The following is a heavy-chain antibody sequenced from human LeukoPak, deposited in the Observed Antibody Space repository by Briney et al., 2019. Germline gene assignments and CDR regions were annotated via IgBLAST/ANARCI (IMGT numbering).Heavy chain of an antibody. Sequence: GASVKVSCKASGYTFTSYAMHWVRQAPGQRLEWMGWINAGNGNTKYSQKFQGRVTITRDTSASTAYMELSSLRSKDTAVYYCAREEVVTAICSYWGQGTLVTVSS. V-gene: IGHV1-3*01. CDR2: INAGNGNT. J-gene: IGHJ4*02. CDR3: AREEVVTAICSY. D-gene: IGHD2-21*02. CDR1: GYTFTSYA.